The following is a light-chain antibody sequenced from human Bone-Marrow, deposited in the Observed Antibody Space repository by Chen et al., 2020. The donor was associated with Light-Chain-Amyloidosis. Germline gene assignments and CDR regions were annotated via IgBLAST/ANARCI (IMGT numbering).Light chain of an antibody. V-gene: IGLV3-21*02. CDR2: DDM. J-gene: IGLJ3*02. CDR3: QVWDRSSDRPV. Sequence: SYVLTHPSSLSVAPGLTAPIACGGNNIGSTSVHWYQQTPGQAPLLVVYDDMDRPSGIPERLSGSNSGNTATLTSSRVEAGDEADYYCQVWDRSSDRPVFGGGTKLTVL. CDR1: NIGSTS.